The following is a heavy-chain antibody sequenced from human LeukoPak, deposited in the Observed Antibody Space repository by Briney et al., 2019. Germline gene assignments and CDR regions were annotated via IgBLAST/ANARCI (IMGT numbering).Heavy chain of an antibody. CDR3: ARDTLGEGEDANYAVYYFDY. Sequence: PGGSLRLSCAASGFTFRTYWMSWVRQAPGKGGEGVANIKQEGKEKYYVDSVKGRFTISRDNAQNSLDLQMTSLRAEDTAVYYCARDTLGEGEDANYAVYYFDYWGQGTPVTVSS. J-gene: IGHJ4*02. V-gene: IGHV3-7*01. CDR1: GFTFRTYW. D-gene: IGHD4/OR15-4a*01. CDR2: IKQEGKEK.